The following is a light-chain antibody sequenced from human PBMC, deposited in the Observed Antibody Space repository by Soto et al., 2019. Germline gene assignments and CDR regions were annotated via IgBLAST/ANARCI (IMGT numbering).Light chain of an antibody. V-gene: IGKV1-5*03. CDR2: KAS. CDR3: QQYFFYWT. CDR1: QSVDSW. Sequence: DIQMTQSPSTMSASVGDRVTITCRASQSVDSWLAWYQQKPGKAPKLLIYKASSLESGVPSRFSGSGSGTEFSLTISSLQPDDFATYYCQQYFFYWTLCQGTKVEIK. J-gene: IGKJ1*01.